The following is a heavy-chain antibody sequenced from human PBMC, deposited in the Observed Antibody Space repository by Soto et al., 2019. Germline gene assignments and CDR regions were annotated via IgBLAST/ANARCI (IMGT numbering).Heavy chain of an antibody. J-gene: IGHJ4*02. CDR2: IYDSGST. CDR1: GGSITGGGCY. Sequence: LTCTVSGGSITGGGCYLSWIRQHPGKGLEWLGYIYDSGSTFYNPSLKSRITLSVDTSKNQFSLKLSSVTVADTAVYFCARRQAGYSYGIDYWGQGTLVTVYS. CDR3: ARRQAGYSYGIDY. V-gene: IGHV4-31*03. D-gene: IGHD5-18*01.